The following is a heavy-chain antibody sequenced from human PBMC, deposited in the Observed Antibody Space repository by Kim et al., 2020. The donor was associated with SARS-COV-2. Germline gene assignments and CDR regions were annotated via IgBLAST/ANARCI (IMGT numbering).Heavy chain of an antibody. Sequence: GGSLRLSCAASGFTFRNYGMYWARQAPGKGLEWVASIWYDGSNRDYAHSVRGRFTISRDNSKNALYLQMNSLRAEDTALYYCVILINPYVDMSTIGNCWGQGTPVTVSP. CDR1: GFTFRNYG. CDR3: VILINPYVDMSTIGNC. D-gene: IGHD1-1*01. J-gene: IGHJ4*02. CDR2: IWYDGSNR. V-gene: IGHV3-30*02.